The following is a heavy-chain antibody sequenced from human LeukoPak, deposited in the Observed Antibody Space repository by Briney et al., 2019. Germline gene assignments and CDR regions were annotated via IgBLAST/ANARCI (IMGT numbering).Heavy chain of an antibody. CDR2: IIPIFGTA. CDR1: GGTFSSYA. V-gene: IGHV1-69*06. Sequence: SVKVSCKASGGTFSSYAISWVRQAPGQGLEWMGGIIPIFGTANYAQKFQGRVTITADKSTSTAYMELSSLRSEDTAVYYCASFDGSGSYYHLYYFDYWGQGTLVTVSS. CDR3: ASFDGSGSYYHLYYFDY. J-gene: IGHJ4*02. D-gene: IGHD3-10*01.